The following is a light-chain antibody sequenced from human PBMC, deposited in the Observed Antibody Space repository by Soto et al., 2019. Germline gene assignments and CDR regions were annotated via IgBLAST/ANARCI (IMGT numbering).Light chain of an antibody. CDR3: NSYTSASTYV. Sequence: QSVLTQPASVSGSPGQSITISCTGTSSDVGGYNYVSWYQQHPGKAPKLMIYNVYSRPSGVSSRLSGSKSGNTASLTISWLQAEDEADYYCNSYTSASTYVFGTGTKVTV. CDR2: NVY. CDR1: SSDVGGYNY. J-gene: IGLJ1*01. V-gene: IGLV2-14*01.